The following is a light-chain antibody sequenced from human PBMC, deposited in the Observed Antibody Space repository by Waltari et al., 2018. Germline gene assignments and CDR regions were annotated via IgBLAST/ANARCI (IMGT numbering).Light chain of an antibody. Sequence: EIVLTQSPATLSLSPGERAPLSCRASQSVSSYLGCYQQKPGQAPRLLIYDASNRATGIPARFSGSGSGTDFTLTISSLEFEDFAVYYCQQRANWPLTFGGGTKVEIK. CDR1: QSVSSY. CDR2: DAS. V-gene: IGKV3-11*01. CDR3: QQRANWPLT. J-gene: IGKJ4*01.